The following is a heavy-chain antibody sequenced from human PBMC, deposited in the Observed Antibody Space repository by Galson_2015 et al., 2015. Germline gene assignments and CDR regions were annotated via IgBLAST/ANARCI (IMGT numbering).Heavy chain of an antibody. D-gene: IGHD2-2*01. J-gene: IGHJ4*02. CDR2: INSDGSST. V-gene: IGHV3-74*01. CDR1: GFTFSSYW. Sequence: SLRLSCAASGFTFSSYWMHWVRQAPGKGLVWVSRINSDGSSTNYADSVKGRITISRDNAKNTLYLQMNSLRAEDTAVYYCARGSGRYCSSSSCYGGFIDYWGQGTLVTVSS. CDR3: ARGSGRYCSSSSCYGGFIDY.